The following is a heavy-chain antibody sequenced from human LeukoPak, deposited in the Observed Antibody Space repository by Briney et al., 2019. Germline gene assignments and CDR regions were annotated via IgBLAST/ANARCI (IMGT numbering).Heavy chain of an antibody. D-gene: IGHD2-15*01. V-gene: IGHV4-30-2*01. CDR2: IYHSGST. J-gene: IGHJ2*01. Sequence: SQTLSLTCTVSGGSISSGGFYWSWIRQPPGKGLEWIGYIYHSGSTYYNPSLKGRVTISVDRSKNQFSLKLSSVTAADTAVYYCARGEGYCSGGSCYSHWYFDLWGRGTLVTVSS. CDR3: ARGEGYCSGGSCYSHWYFDL. CDR1: GGSISSGGFY.